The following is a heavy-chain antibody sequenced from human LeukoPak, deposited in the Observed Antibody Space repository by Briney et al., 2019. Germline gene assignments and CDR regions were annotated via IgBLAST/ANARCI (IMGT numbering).Heavy chain of an antibody. CDR3: SRENGAFSPFGY. Sequence: SGTLSLTCGVSGGSTTSTNWWSWVRQPRGQGLEWIGEVSLSGLTNYNPSLSSRVIMALDTSKNHLSLNLTSVTAADTAVYYCSRENGAFSPFGYWGQGTLVTVPS. CDR2: VSLSGLT. D-gene: IGHD2-8*01. CDR1: GGSTTSTNW. J-gene: IGHJ4*02. V-gene: IGHV4-4*02.